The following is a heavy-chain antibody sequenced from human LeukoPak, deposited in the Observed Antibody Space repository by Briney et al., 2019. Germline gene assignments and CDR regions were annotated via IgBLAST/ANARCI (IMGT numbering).Heavy chain of an antibody. CDR1: GGTFSSYA. Sequence: SVKVSCKASGGTFSSYAISWVRQAPGQGLEWMGRIIPILGIANYAQEFQGRVTITADKSTSTAYMELSSLRSKDTAVYYCAREVSVSGYDYWGQGTLVTVSS. V-gene: IGHV1-69*04. D-gene: IGHD3-22*01. CDR2: IIPILGIA. J-gene: IGHJ4*02. CDR3: AREVSVSGYDY.